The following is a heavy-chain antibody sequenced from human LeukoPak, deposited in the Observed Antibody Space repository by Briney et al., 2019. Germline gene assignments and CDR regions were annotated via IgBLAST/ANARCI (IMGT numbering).Heavy chain of an antibody. J-gene: IGHJ6*03. D-gene: IGHD3-9*01. CDR1: GGSISSSNW. CDR2: IYHSGST. CDR3: ARARYDILTGYYASLGYYMDV. V-gene: IGHV4-4*02. Sequence: SGTLSLTCAVSGGSISSSNWWSWVRQPPGKGLESIGEIYHSGSTNYNPSLKSRVTISVDKSKNQFSLKLSSVTAADTAVYYCARARYDILTGYYASLGYYMDVWGKGTTVTVSS.